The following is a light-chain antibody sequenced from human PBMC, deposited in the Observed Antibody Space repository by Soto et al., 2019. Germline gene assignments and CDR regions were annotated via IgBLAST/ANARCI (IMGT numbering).Light chain of an antibody. J-gene: IGKJ4*01. CDR2: GAS. Sequence: EIVLTQSPGTLSLSPGERATLSCRASQSVSSSLAWYQQKPGQAPRLLIYGASSRATGIPDRFSGSGSGTDFTLTITRLEPEDFAVYYCQQYRSSPPLTFGGGTQVEIK. CDR1: QSVSSS. CDR3: QQYRSSPPLT. V-gene: IGKV3-20*01.